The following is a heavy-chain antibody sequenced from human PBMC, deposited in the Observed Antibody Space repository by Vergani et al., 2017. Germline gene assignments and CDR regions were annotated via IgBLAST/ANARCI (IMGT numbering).Heavy chain of an antibody. CDR1: GGSISSYY. V-gene: IGHV4-34*01. CDR2: INHSGST. Sequence: QVQLQESGPGLVKPSETLSLTCTVSGGSISSYYWSWIRQPPGKGLEWIGEINHSGSTNYNPSLKSRVTISVDTSKNQFSLKLSSVTAADTAVYYCARVDYYYYGMDVWGQGTTVTVSS. CDR3: ARVDYYYYGMDV. J-gene: IGHJ6*02.